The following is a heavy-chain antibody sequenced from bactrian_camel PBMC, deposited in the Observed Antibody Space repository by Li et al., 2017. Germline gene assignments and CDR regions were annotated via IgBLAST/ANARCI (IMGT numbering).Heavy chain of an antibody. CDR1: GDIYYTAC. CDR3: AADWEGKYGGSWHCGLQLFEYNY. Sequence: HVQLVESGGASVQAGGSLRLSCSYSGDIYYTACMGWFRQAPGREREGVAVIDKDGDTGYAHSVKGRFTVSRDNAKNILYLQMNSLKPEDTGMYYCAADWEGKYGGSWHCGLQLFEYNYWGQGTQVTVS. V-gene: IGHV3S53*01. CDR2: IDKDGDT. D-gene: IGHD6*01. J-gene: IGHJ4*01.